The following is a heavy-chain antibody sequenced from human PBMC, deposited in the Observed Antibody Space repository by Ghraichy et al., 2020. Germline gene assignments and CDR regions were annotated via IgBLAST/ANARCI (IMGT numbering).Heavy chain of an antibody. CDR2: ISYDGSNK. CDR3: ARDNYEMNTFDP. CDR1: GFTFSSYA. V-gene: IGHV3-30-3*01. J-gene: IGHJ5*02. D-gene: IGHD4-11*01. Sequence: GGSLRLSCAASGFTFSSYAMHWVRQAPGKGLEWVAVISYDGSNKYYADSVKGRFTISRDNSKNTLYLQMNSLRAEDTAVYYCARDNYEMNTFDPWGQGTLVTVSS.